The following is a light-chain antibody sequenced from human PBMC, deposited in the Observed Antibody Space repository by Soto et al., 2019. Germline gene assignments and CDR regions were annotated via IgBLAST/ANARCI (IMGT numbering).Light chain of an antibody. J-gene: IGKJ4*01. CDR2: AAS. CDR3: QQSYSTLALT. CDR1: QSNSNY. Sequence: DIQMTQSPSSLSASVGDRVTITCRVSQSNSNYLNWYQQKPARDPKLLIYAASSLQSGVVSRRSGSGAGTDDTLTISSLQPEDYATYYCQQSYSTLALTFGGGTKVDIK. V-gene: IGKV1-39*01.